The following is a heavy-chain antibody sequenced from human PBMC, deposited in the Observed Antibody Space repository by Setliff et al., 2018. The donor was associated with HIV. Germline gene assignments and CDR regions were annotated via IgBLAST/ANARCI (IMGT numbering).Heavy chain of an antibody. D-gene: IGHD3-3*01. Sequence: ESLRLSCAASGFTFSSYSMAWVRQSPGKGLEWVGSLFSRGATYYHPSLTSRVTISLDTSQNHFSLKLTSVTAADTAVYYCARHGQSFDFSIVSEAYYFDSWGQGTLVTVSS. CDR2: LFSRGAT. CDR1: GFTFSSYS. CDR3: ARHGQSFDFSIVSEAYYFDS. V-gene: IGHV4-39*01. J-gene: IGHJ4*02.